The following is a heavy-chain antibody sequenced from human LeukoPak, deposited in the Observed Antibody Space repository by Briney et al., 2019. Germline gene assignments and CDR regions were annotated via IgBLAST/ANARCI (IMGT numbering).Heavy chain of an antibody. J-gene: IGHJ4*02. CDR3: ARDWGYCIGTSCHVFDY. V-gene: IGHV3-53*01. CDR1: RFTFSSYG. CDR2: IYSDGGT. D-gene: IGHD2-2*01. Sequence: PGGSLRLSCAASRFTFSSYGMHWVRQAPGKGLEWVSVIYSDGGTYYADSVKGRFTISRDNSKNTLYLQMNSLRVEDTAVYYCARDWGYCIGTSCHVFDYWGQEPLATVSS.